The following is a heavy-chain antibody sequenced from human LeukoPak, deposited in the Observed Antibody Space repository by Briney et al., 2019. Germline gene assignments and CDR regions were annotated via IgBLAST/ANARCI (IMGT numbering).Heavy chain of an antibody. V-gene: IGHV4-30-4*01. CDR3: ARTSIPVAGLDY. CDR2: IYYSGST. J-gene: IGHJ4*02. D-gene: IGHD6-19*01. CDR1: GGSISSGDYY. Sequence: SETLSLTCTVSGGSISSGDYYWSWIRQPPGKGLEWIGYIYYSGSTYYNPSLKSRVTISVDTSKNQFSLKLSSVTAADTAVYFCARTSIPVAGLDYWGQGTLVTASS.